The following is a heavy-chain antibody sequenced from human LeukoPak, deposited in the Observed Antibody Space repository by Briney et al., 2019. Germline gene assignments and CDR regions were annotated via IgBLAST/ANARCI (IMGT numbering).Heavy chain of an antibody. J-gene: IGHJ4*02. D-gene: IGHD3-3*01. CDR2: IWYDGSQR. CDR3: VRGAEMNYNFENSFYFDS. CDR1: GFTMKNFG. V-gene: IGHV3-33*01. Sequence: GGSLRLSCAVSGFTMKNFGMRWVRQAPGKGLEWVAVIWYDGSQRHYMDSVKGRFAISRENSMNTLSLEMNGLRVEDKAVYYCVRGAEMNYNFENSFYFDSWGQGALVIVSS.